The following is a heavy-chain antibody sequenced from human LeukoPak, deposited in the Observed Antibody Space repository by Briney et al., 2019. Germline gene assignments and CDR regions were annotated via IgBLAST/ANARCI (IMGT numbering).Heavy chain of an antibody. D-gene: IGHD2-21*01. CDR3: ARGGVVIATPFY. V-gene: IGHV4-4*07. CDR1: GGSISAYY. J-gene: IGHJ4*02. CDR2: IYTSGST. Sequence: SETLSLTCTVSGGSISAYYWSWIRQPAGKGLEWIGRIYTSGSTNYNPSLKSRVTMSVDTSKNQFSLKLSSVTAADTAMYYCARGGVVIATPFYWGQGTLVTVSS.